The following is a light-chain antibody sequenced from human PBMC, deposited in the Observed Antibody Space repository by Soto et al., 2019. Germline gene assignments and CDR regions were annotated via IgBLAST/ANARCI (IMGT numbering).Light chain of an antibody. CDR1: SSDVGAYNY. CDR2: DVT. J-gene: IGLJ1*01. Sequence: QSVLTQPASVSGPPGQSITISCTGTSSDVGAYNYVSWYQHHPGKAPRLVIYDVTNRPSGISDRFSGSKSGNTASLTISGLLAEDEADYYCASYTTIRTYVFGTGTKVTVL. CDR3: ASYTTIRTYV. V-gene: IGLV2-14*01.